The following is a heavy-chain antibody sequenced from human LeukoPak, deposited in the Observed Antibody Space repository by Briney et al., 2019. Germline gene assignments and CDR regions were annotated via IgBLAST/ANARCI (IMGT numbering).Heavy chain of an antibody. CDR2: ISSTSSTI. D-gene: IGHD2-8*01. J-gene: IGHJ5*02. V-gene: IGHV3-48*04. CDR3: ASQRQWDWFDP. Sequence: SGGSLRLSCVASEFAFSSYSMNWVRQAPGKGLEWVSYISSTSSTIDYADSVKGRFTISRDNAKNSLFLQMNSLRVDDTAVYYCASQRQWDWFDPWGQGTLVTVSS. CDR1: EFAFSSYS.